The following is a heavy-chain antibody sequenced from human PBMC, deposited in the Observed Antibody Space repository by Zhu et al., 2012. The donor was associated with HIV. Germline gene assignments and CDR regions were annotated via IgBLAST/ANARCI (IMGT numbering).Heavy chain of an antibody. D-gene: IGHD3-9*01. CDR1: GGSISSYY. CDR3: ASTYYDILTGPYYYGMDV. Sequence: QVQLQESGPGLVKPSETLSLTCTVSGGSISSYYWSWIRQPAGKGLEWIGRIYTSGSTNYNPSLKSRVTMSVDTSKNQFSLKLSSVTAADTAVYYCASTYYDILTGPYYYGMDVWGQGDQVTVSS. J-gene: IGHJ6*02. V-gene: IGHV4-4*07. CDR2: IYTSGST.